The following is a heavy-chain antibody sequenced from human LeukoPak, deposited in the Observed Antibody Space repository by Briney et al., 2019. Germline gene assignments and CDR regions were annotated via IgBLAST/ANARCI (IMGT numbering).Heavy chain of an antibody. Sequence: GGSLRLSCAASGFTFSSYAMSWVRQAPGKGLEWVSAISGSGGSTYYADSVKGRFTISRDNSKNTLYLQMNSLRAEDTAVYYCAKSPYYYDSSGYEWHAFDIWGQGTMVTVSS. V-gene: IGHV3-23*01. CDR1: GFTFSSYA. CDR3: AKSPYYYDSSGYEWHAFDI. J-gene: IGHJ3*02. CDR2: ISGSGGST. D-gene: IGHD3-22*01.